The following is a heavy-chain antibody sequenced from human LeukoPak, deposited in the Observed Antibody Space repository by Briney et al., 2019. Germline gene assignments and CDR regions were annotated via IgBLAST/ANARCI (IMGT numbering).Heavy chain of an antibody. CDR3: PRLYCYAGSCYAGLDH. CDR1: GGTISTHY. Sequence: PSETLSLTCTVSGGTISTHYWGWIRQPPGKGLEWIGYFDHSGSTKYNPSLKSRLSISVGASKKQFSLKLTSVTAADTDVYYCPRLYCYAGSCYAGLDHWGQGTLVTVSS. V-gene: IGHV4-59*08. CDR2: FDHSGST. J-gene: IGHJ4*02. D-gene: IGHD3-22*01.